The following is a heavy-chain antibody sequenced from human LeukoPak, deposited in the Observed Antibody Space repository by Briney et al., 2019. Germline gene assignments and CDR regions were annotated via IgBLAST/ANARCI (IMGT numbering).Heavy chain of an antibody. J-gene: IGHJ4*02. CDR2: IYYSGST. V-gene: IGHV4-59*08. D-gene: IGHD6-6*01. CDR3: ARLSRTAPFDY. CDR1: GGSISSYY. Sequence: PSETLFLTCTVSGGSISSYYWSWIRQPPGKGLEWIGYIYYSGSTNYNPSLKSRVTISVDTSKNQFSLKLSSVTAADTAVYYCARLSRTAPFDYWGQGTLVTVSS.